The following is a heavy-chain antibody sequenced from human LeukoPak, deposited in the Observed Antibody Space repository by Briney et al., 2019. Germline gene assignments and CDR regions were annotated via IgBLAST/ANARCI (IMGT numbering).Heavy chain of an antibody. Sequence: ASVKVSCKASGYTFTGYYMHWVRQATGQGLEWMGWMNPNSGNTGYAQKFQGRVTMTRNTSISTAYMELSSLRSEDTAVYYCARGPLLTYGDYFSDYWGQGTLVTVSS. D-gene: IGHD4-17*01. CDR2: MNPNSGNT. CDR1: GYTFTGYY. CDR3: ARGPLLTYGDYFSDY. J-gene: IGHJ4*02. V-gene: IGHV1-8*02.